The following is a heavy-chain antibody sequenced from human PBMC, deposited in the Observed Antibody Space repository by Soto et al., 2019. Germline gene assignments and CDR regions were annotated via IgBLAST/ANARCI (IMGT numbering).Heavy chain of an antibody. Sequence: NPAETLSLTCTVSGGSISSSFWSWIRQPPGKGLEWIGYIYYTGSTNYNPSLKSRVTISVDTSKNQFSLKLSSVTAADTAVYYCPTHPEYGGGTREMDVWGKGTTVTVSS. V-gene: IGHV4-59*01. CDR3: PTHPEYGGGTREMDV. D-gene: IGHD3-16*01. J-gene: IGHJ6*04. CDR2: IYYTGST. CDR1: GGSISSSF.